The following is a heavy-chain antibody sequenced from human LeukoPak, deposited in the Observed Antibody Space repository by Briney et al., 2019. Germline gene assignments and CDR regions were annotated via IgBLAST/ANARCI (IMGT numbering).Heavy chain of an antibody. Sequence: GESLKISCKGSGYIFISHWSGWVRHMPGNRLEWMGIVNPDDSDTIYSPSFQGQVTISADESITTAYLQWSSLKASDTAMYYCARAPTYYDFWSGYADLPYYYYGMDVWGQGTTVTVSS. D-gene: IGHD3-3*01. CDR3: ARAPTYYDFWSGYADLPYYYYGMDV. CDR2: VNPDDSDT. V-gene: IGHV5-51*01. J-gene: IGHJ6*02. CDR1: GYIFISHW.